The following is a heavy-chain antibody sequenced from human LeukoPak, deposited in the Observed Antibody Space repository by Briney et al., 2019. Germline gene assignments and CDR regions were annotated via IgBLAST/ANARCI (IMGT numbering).Heavy chain of an antibody. J-gene: IGHJ4*02. CDR1: GFTFSSYA. V-gene: IGHV3-23*01. Sequence: GGSLRLSCAASGFTFSSYAMSWVRQAPGKGLEWVSAISGSGGSTYYADSVKVRFTISRDNSKNTLYLQMNSLRTEDTAVYYCAKSGDSSGYYYQFDYRGQGTLVTVSS. CDR2: ISGSGGST. CDR3: AKSGDSSGYYYQFDY. D-gene: IGHD3-22*01.